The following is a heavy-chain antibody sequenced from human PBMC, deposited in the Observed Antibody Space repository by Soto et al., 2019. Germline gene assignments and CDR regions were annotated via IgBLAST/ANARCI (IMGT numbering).Heavy chain of an antibody. CDR3: ARGPMGVVVINYYYYGMDV. D-gene: IGHD3-22*01. J-gene: IGHJ6*02. V-gene: IGHV1-69*13. CDR1: GGTFSSYA. CDR2: IIPIFGTA. Sequence: ASVKVSCKASGGTFSSYAISWVRQAPGQGLEWVGGIIPIFGTANYAQKFQGRVTITADESTSTAYMELSSLRSEDTAVYYCARGPMGVVVINYYYYGMDVWGQGTTVTVSS.